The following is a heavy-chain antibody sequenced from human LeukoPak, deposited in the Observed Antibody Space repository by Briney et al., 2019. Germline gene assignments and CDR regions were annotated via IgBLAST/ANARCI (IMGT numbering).Heavy chain of an antibody. CDR3: AKDQFWFGESNAFDY. CDR1: AFTFNTFDNFA. Sequence: GSLRLSCSVSAFTFNTFDNFAMNWVRQAPGKGLEWVAAISESGASTYYAASVKGRFTISRDSSENTLYLQMNSLRAEDTAVYYCAKDQFWFGESNAFDYWGQGTLVTVSS. V-gene: IGHV3-23*01. CDR2: ISESGAST. D-gene: IGHD3-10*01. J-gene: IGHJ4*02.